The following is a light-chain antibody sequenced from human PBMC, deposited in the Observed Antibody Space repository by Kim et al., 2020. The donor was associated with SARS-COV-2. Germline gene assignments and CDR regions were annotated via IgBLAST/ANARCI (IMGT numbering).Light chain of an antibody. CDR3: CSFAGTWTWV. Sequence: GQSITISCTGTSSDVGNYNFVSWYQHHPGKAPKLMIYEDTKRPSGVSNRFSASKSGNTASLTISGLQAEDEADYYCCSFAGTWTWVFGGGTQLTVL. J-gene: IGLJ3*02. CDR1: SSDVGNYNF. CDR2: EDT. V-gene: IGLV2-23*01.